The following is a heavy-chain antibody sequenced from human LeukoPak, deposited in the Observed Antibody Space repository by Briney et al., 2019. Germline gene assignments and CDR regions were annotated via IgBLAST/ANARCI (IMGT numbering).Heavy chain of an antibody. CDR3: ARERMYSGSGSTYPYYDY. V-gene: IGHV3-7*01. J-gene: IGHJ4*02. CDR1: GFTFSSYW. CDR2: IKPDGSEK. Sequence: GGSLRLSCAASGFTFSSYWMSWVRQSPGNGLEWVANIKPDGSEKYFMDSVKGRFTISRDNAKNALYLEMNSLRAEDTAEYFCARERMYSGSGSTYPYYDYWGQGTPVTVSS. D-gene: IGHD3-10*01.